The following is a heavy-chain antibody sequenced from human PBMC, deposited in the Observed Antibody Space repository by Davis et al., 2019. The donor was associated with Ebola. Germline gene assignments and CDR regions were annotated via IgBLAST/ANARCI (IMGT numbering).Heavy chain of an antibody. CDR2: INAGNGNT. Sequence: APVKVSCKASGYTFTSYAMHWVRQAPGQRLEWMGWINAGNGNTKYSQKFQGRVTMTRNTSISTAYMELSSLRSEDTAVYYCARGHSIVATTPDYYYYGMDVWGQGTTVTVSS. CDR1: GYTFTSYA. V-gene: IGHV1-3*01. D-gene: IGHD5-12*01. J-gene: IGHJ6*02. CDR3: ARGHSIVATTPDYYYYGMDV.